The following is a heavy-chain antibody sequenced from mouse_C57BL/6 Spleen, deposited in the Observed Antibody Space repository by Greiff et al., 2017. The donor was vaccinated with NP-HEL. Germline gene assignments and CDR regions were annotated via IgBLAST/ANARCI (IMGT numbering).Heavy chain of an antibody. CDR1: GYTFTDYY. D-gene: IGHD2-5*01. CDR3: ARSPTYYSNWYFDV. Sequence: VQLQQSGPVLVKPGASVKMSCKASGYTFTDYYMNWVKQSHGKSLEWIGVINPYNGGTSYNQTFKGKATLTVDKSYCTAYIELKSLTSEDSAVYYCARSPTYYSNWYFDVWGTGTTVTVSS. CDR2: INPYNGGT. J-gene: IGHJ1*03. V-gene: IGHV1-19*01.